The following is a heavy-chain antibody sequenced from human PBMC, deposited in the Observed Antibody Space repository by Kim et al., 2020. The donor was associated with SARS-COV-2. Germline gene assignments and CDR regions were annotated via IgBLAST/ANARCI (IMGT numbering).Heavy chain of an antibody. CDR3: AKMVIMDGYNYFYYYAMDV. D-gene: IGHD2-21*01. V-gene: IGHV3-23*01. CDR1: GFTFDTYA. Sequence: GGSLRLSCVASGFTFDTYAMNWVRQAPGKGLEWVSVISGGAVNKFYADSVRGRFTISRDNSNNMLYLQMNSLSDEDTALYYCAKMVIMDGYNYFYYYAMDVWGQGTTVTVSS. CDR2: ISGGAVNK. J-gene: IGHJ6*02.